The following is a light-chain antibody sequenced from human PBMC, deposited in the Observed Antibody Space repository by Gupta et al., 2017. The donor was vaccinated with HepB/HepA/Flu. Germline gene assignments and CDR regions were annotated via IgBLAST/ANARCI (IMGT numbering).Light chain of an antibody. CDR3: QSYDSSLSGFVV. Sequence: QSVLTQPPSVSGAPGQRVTISCTGRSSNIGAGYDVHWYQPLPGTAPKLLIYGNSNRPSGVPDRFSGSKSGTSASLAITGLQAEDEADYYCQSYDSSLSGFVVVGGGTKLTVL. J-gene: IGLJ2*01. V-gene: IGLV1-40*01. CDR2: GNS. CDR1: SSNIGAGYD.